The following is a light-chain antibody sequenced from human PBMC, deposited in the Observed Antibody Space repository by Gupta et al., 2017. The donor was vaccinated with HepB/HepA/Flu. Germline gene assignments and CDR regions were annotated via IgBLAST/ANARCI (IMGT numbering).Light chain of an antibody. J-gene: IGKJ5*01. CDR1: QSINSF. CDR3: QQCENWPYT. Sequence: EIVLTQSPVTLSLSPGERATLSCRASQSINSFLAWYQQTPGQAPRLLIYDASNRATGIPARFSGSGSGTDFTLTISSLEPEDFAVYYCQQCENWPYTFGQGRPLEIK. V-gene: IGKV3-11*01. CDR2: DAS.